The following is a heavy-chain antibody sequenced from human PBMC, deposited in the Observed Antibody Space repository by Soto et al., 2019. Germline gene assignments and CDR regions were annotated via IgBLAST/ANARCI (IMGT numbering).Heavy chain of an antibody. CDR3: AKDDSLGVGATSFDY. J-gene: IGHJ4*02. V-gene: IGHV3-23*01. CDR1: GFTFSSYA. D-gene: IGHD1-26*01. Sequence: GGSLRLSCAASGFTFSSYAMSWVRQAPGKGLEWASAISGSGGSTYYADSVKGRFTISRDNSKNTLYLQMNSLRAEDTAVYYCAKDDSLGVGATSFDYWGQGTLVTVSS. CDR2: ISGSGGST.